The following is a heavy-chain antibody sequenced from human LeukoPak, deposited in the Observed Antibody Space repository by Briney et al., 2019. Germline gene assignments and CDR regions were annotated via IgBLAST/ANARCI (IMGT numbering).Heavy chain of an antibody. CDR2: IKQDGGET. J-gene: IGHJ4*02. V-gene: IGHV3-7*03. CDR3: AREDRSCYYH. CDR1: GFTFSNYW. Sequence: GSLSLSCVASGFTFSNYWMAWLRQAPGKGLEWVASIKQDGGETFYVDSVRGRFSISRDNAKNSLYLQMNSLRADDTAVYYCAREDRSCYYHWGQGTLVTVSS. D-gene: IGHD2-15*01.